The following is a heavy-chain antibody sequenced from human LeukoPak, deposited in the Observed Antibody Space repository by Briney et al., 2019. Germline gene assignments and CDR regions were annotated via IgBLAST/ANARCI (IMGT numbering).Heavy chain of an antibody. CDR1: GFTLSSYA. J-gene: IGHJ5*02. CDR2: ISGGGGST. Sequence: GGSLRLSCAASGFTLSSYAMSWVRQAPGKGLEWVSAISGGGGSTYYADSVKGRFTISRDNSKNTLYLQMNSLRAEDTAVYYCAKPPGLRRLDPWGQGTLVTGSS. D-gene: IGHD5-12*01. CDR3: AKPPGLRRLDP. V-gene: IGHV3-23*01.